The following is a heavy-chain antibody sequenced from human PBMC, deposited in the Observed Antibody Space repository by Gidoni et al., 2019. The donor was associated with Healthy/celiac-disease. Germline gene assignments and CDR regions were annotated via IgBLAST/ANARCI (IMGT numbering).Heavy chain of an antibody. CDR1: GFPFRRYG. D-gene: IGHD3-22*01. CDR2: IWYDGSNK. V-gene: IGHV3-33*01. Sequence: QGQVVESGGGVVQPWRSLRLSCSESGFPFRRYGMHWVRQAPGKGLEWVAVIWYDGSNKYYADSVKGRFTISRDNSKNTLYLQMNSLRAEDTAVYYCARDQGYYDSSGYTDYWGQGTLVTVSS. CDR3: ARDQGYYDSSGYTDY. J-gene: IGHJ4*02.